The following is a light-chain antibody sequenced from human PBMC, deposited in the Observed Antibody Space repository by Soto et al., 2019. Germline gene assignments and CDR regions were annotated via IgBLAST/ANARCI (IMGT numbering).Light chain of an antibody. CDR3: CSYAGISDKYV. J-gene: IGLJ1*01. CDR2: LNSDGSH. CDR1: SGHSNYA. Sequence: QSVLTQSPSASASLGASVKLTCTLSSGHSNYAIAWHQQQPEKGPRYLMKLNSDGSHSKGDGIPDRFSGSSSGAERYLTISSLQSEDEAEYYCCSYAGISDKYVFGAGTKLTVL. V-gene: IGLV4-69*01.